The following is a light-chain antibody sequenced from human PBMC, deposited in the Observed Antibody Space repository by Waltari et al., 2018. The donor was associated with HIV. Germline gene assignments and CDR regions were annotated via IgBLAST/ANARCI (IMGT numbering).Light chain of an antibody. CDR2: WAS. J-gene: IGKJ1*01. Sequence: DIVMTQSPDSLAVSLGERATINCRSSQSLLYRSNNENYLAWYQQRPGQPPKLLIYWASTRESGVPDRFSGSGSGTDFTLTITSLQAEDAAIYYCQQYYSTPRTFGQGTKVEIK. CDR1: QSLLYRSNNENY. CDR3: QQYYSTPRT. V-gene: IGKV4-1*01.